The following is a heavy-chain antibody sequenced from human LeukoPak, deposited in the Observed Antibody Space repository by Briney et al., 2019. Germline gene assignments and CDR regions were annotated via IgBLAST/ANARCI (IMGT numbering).Heavy chain of an antibody. CDR3: ARGRHLVAGTIYYGMDV. Sequence: QTGGSLRLSCAASGXTFSTYEVNWVRQAPGKGLEWVSYISSSGSTIYYADSVKGRFTISRDNAKNSLYLQMNSLRDEDTAVYYCARGRHLVAGTIYYGMDVWGQGTTVTVSS. CDR2: ISSSGSTI. J-gene: IGHJ6*02. V-gene: IGHV3-48*03. CDR1: GXTFSTYE. D-gene: IGHD6-19*01.